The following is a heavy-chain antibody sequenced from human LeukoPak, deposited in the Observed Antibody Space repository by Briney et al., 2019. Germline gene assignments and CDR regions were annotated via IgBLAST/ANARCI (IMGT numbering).Heavy chain of an antibody. Sequence: GGSLRLSCAASGFTFNSYGMHWVRQAPGKGLEWVAFIRFDGSYKDYADSVKGRFTISRDKSKNTLYLQMNSLRPEDTAVYYCARLGYCSGGSCYFFGIWGQGTMVTVSS. CDR3: ARLGYCSGGSCYFFGI. D-gene: IGHD2-15*01. CDR2: IRFDGSYK. CDR1: GFTFNSYG. J-gene: IGHJ3*02. V-gene: IGHV3-30*02.